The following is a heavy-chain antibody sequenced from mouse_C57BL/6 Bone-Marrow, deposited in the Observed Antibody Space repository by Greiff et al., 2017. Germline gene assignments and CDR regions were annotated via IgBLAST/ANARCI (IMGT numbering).Heavy chain of an antibody. Sequence: QVQLQQSGAELVKPGASVTMSCKASGYTFTSYWITWVKQRPGQGLEWIGDIYPGSGSTNYNEKFKSKATLTLDTSSSTAYMQLSSLTSEDSAVYYCARPYYSNYWYFDVWGTGTTVTVSS. CDR1: GYTFTSYW. V-gene: IGHV1-55*01. CDR3: ARPYYSNYWYFDV. J-gene: IGHJ1*03. D-gene: IGHD2-5*01. CDR2: IYPGSGST.